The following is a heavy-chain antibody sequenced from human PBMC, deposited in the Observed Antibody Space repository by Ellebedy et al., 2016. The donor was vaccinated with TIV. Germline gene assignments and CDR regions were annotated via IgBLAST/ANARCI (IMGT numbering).Heavy chain of an antibody. V-gene: IGHV3-13*01. CDR3: ARVRFGGTAVDY. D-gene: IGHD3-16*01. Sequence: GASLRLSCAASGFTFRSYDMHWVRQATGKGLEWVSAIGTAGDTYYPGSVKGRFTISRENAKNSLYLQMNSLRAEDTAVYYCARVRFGGTAVDYWGQGTLVTVSS. CDR2: IGTAGDT. CDR1: GFTFRSYD. J-gene: IGHJ4*02.